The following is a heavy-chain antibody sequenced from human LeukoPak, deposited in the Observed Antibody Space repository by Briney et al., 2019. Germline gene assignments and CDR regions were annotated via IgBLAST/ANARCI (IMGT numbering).Heavy chain of an antibody. J-gene: IGHJ4*02. V-gene: IGHV1-18*01. CDR3: ARGDRDGYNYVY. D-gene: IGHD5-24*01. CDR1: GYTFSSYG. CDR2: ISAYNGNT. Sequence: GASVKVSCKASGYTFSSYGISWVRQAPGQGLEWMGWISAYNGNTNYAQKLQGRLTMTTDTSTSTAYMELSSLRSEDTAVYYCARGDRDGYNYVYWGQGTLVTVSS.